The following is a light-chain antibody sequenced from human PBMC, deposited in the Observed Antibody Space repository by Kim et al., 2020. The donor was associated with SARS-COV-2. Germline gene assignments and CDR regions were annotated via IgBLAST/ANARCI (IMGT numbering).Light chain of an antibody. J-gene: IGLJ3*02. Sequence: NHVSCTETSSTIRVYNYVSWYQQHPGKVPKLLIYEVSKRPSGVSDRFSGSKSGNTASLTISGLHIDDEADYYCNSYTTSDSWVFGGGTQLTVL. CDR1: SSTIRVYNY. V-gene: IGLV2-14*01. CDR3: NSYTTSDSWV. CDR2: EVS.